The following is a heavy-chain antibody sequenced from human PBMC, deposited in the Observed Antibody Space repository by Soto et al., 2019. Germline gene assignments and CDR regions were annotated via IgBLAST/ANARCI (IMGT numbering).Heavy chain of an antibody. CDR2: IYVTGAV. J-gene: IGHJ5*02. Sequence: LSLTCSVSGAAPNSGNYYWSWIRQVPGKGLEWIGHIYVTGAVDYNPSLRDRITISQDTSERQFSLNLRLVTAADTAVYYCARLRIATNNYKWFDPWGQGTLVTAPQ. CDR1: GAAPNSGNYY. CDR3: ARLRIATNNYKWFDP. V-gene: IGHV4-31*03. D-gene: IGHD2-21*01.